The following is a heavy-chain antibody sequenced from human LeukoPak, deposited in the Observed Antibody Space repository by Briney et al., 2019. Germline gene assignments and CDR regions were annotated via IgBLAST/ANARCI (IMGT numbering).Heavy chain of an antibody. V-gene: IGHV3-23*01. D-gene: IGHD1-14*01. J-gene: IGHJ6*03. Sequence: GESLKISCAASGFTFSSYAMSWVRQAPGRGLEWVSAISGSGGSTYYADSVKGRFTISRDNSKNPLYLQMNSLRAEDTAVYYCAKDPNPYYYYYYMDVWGKGTTVTVSS. CDR3: AKDPNPYYYYYYMDV. CDR1: GFTFSSYA. CDR2: ISGSGGST.